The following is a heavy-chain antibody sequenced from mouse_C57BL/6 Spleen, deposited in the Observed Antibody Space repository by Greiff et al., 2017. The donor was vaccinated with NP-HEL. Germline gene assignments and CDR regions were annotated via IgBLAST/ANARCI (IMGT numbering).Heavy chain of an antibody. J-gene: IGHJ4*01. CDR1: GYAFSSSW. CDR2: IYPGDGDT. V-gene: IGHV1-82*01. Sequence: QVQLKQSGPELVKPGASVKISCKASGYAFSSSWMNWVKQRPGKGLEWIGRIYPGDGDTNYNGKFKGKATLTADKSSSTAYMQLSSLTSEDSAVYFCASYYYGSSYGAMDYWGQGTSVTVSS. CDR3: ASYYYGSSYGAMDY. D-gene: IGHD1-1*01.